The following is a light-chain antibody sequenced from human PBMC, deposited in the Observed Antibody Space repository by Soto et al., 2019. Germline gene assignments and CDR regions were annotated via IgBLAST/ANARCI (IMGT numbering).Light chain of an antibody. V-gene: IGLV1-40*01. J-gene: IGLJ2*01. CDR2: GTS. Sequence: QSVLTQPPSVSGAPGQRVTISCTGSSSNIGAGYDVHWYQQLPGTAPKLLIDGTSNRPSGVPDRFSGSKSCTSASLAITGLQAEDEADYYCQSYDSSLSGVVFGGGTKLTVL. CDR3: QSYDSSLSGVV. CDR1: SSNIGAGYD.